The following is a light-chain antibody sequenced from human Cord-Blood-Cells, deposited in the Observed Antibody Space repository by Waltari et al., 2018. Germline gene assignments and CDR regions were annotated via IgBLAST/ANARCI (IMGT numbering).Light chain of an antibody. CDR3: QSADSSAPWV. Sequence: SYELTQPPSVSVSPGQTARITCSGDALPKQYAYWYQQKPGQAPVLVIYKDSERPSGIPERLSGSSSGTTVTLTISGVQAEDEADYYCQSADSSAPWVFGGGTKLTVL. CDR1: ALPKQY. V-gene: IGLV3-25*03. J-gene: IGLJ3*02. CDR2: KDS.